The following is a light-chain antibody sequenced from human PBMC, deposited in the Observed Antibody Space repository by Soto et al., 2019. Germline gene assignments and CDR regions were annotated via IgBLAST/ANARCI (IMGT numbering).Light chain of an antibody. J-gene: IGKJ5*01. Sequence: DIQMTQSPSTLSASVGDRVTITCRASQSISSWLAWYQQRPGKAPKLLIYDASSLESGVPSRFSGSGSGTEFTLTISSLQAEDVAVYYCQQHYSTPLTFGQGTRLEI. CDR1: QSISSW. CDR2: DAS. V-gene: IGKV1-5*01. CDR3: QQHYSTPLT.